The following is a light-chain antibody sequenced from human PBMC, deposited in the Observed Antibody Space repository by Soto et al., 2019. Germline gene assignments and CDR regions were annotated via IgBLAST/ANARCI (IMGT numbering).Light chain of an antibody. CDR2: EGT. Sequence: QSALTQPASVSGSPGQSITISCTGTSSDVGSYNLVSWYQQHPGKAPKLMIYEGTKRPSGVSNRFSGSKSGNTASLTISGLQADDEADYYCCSYAGVITWVFGGGTKLTVL. V-gene: IGLV2-23*01. CDR3: CSYAGVITWV. J-gene: IGLJ3*02. CDR1: SSDVGSYNL.